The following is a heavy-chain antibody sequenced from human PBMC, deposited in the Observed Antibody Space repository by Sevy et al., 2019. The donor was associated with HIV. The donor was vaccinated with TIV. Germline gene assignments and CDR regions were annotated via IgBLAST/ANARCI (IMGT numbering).Heavy chain of an antibody. Sequence: GGSLRLSCAASDFTFSSYAMSWVRQAPGKGLEWVSAISGSGGTSYYADSVKGRFTLSRDTSKNTLSLQMNSLRADDTAVYYCAQSAGYSSSWYFDYWGQGTLVTVSS. CDR1: DFTFSSYA. CDR3: AQSAGYSSSWYFDY. CDR2: ISGSGGTS. D-gene: IGHD6-13*01. V-gene: IGHV3-23*01. J-gene: IGHJ4*02.